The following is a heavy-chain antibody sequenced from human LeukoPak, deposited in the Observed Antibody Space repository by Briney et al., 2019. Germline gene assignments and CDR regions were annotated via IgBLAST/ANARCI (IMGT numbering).Heavy chain of an antibody. CDR1: GFTFRNYA. J-gene: IGHJ4*02. CDR2: ISYDGAVT. V-gene: IGHV3-30-3*01. Sequence: GGSLRLSCAASGFTFRNYAIHWAGQAPGKGLEWVAFISYDGAVTYSADSVKGRFTISRDNSKSTLYLHMNSLRAEDTAVYYCARDLSEKYSSDYWGQGTRVTVSS. D-gene: IGHD2/OR15-2a*01. CDR3: ARDLSEKYSSDY.